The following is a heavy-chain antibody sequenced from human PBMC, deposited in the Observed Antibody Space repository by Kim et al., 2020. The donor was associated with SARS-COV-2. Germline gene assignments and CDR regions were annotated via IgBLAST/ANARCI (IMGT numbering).Heavy chain of an antibody. CDR2: ISYDGSNK. Sequence: GGSLRLSCAASGFTFSSYAMHWVRQAPGKGLEWVAVISYDGSNKYYADSVKGRFTISRYNSKNTLYLQMNSLRAEDTAVYYCAREGTGIKAVLRYFVYWGQGTLVTVSS. D-gene: IGHD3-9*01. CDR1: GFTFSSYA. V-gene: IGHV3-30-3*01. J-gene: IGHJ4*02. CDR3: AREGTGIKAVLRYFVY.